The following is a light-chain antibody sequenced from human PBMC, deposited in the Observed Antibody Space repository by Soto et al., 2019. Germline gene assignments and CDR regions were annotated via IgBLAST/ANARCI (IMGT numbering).Light chain of an antibody. CDR1: QTIGDW. J-gene: IGKJ1*01. V-gene: IGKV1-5*03. Sequence: DIQMTQSPSTLPASVGDRVTITCRASQTIGDWLAWYQQKPGQVPKLLIYKVSTLEGGVPSRFSGSGSGTEFTLIISSLQPDDFATYYCQQSHFYWTFGQGTKVEIK. CDR2: KVS. CDR3: QQSHFYWT.